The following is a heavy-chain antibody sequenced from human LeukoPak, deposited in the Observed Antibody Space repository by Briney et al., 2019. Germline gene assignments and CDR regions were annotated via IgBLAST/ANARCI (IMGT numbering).Heavy chain of an antibody. V-gene: IGHV3-64*01. J-gene: IGHJ6*03. Sequence: GGSLRLSCAASGFTFSSYAMPWVRQAPGKGLEYVSAISSNGGSTYYANSVKGRFTISRDNSKNMLYLQMGSLRAEDMAVYYCSRDIWNYYYYMDVWGKGTTVTVSS. D-gene: IGHD1-1*01. CDR1: GFTFSSYA. CDR3: SRDIWNYYYYMDV. CDR2: ISSNGGST.